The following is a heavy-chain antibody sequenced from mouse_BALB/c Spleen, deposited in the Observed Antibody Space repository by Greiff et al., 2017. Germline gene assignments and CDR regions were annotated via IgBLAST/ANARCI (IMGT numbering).Heavy chain of an antibody. CDR1: GFTFSSYG. D-gene: IGHD2-14*01. V-gene: IGHV5-6*01. Sequence: EVKLLESGGDLVKPGGSLKLSCAASGFTFSSYGMSWVRQTPDKRLEWVATISSGGSYTYYPDSVKGRFTISRDNAKNTLYLQMSSLKSEDTAMYYGARPDRRYFDVWGAGTTVTVSS. J-gene: IGHJ1*01. CDR3: ARPDRRYFDV. CDR2: ISSGGSYT.